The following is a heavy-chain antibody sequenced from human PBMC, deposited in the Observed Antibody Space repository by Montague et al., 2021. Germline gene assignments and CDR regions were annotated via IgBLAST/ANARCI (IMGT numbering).Heavy chain of an antibody. CDR1: GFTFRNYG. D-gene: IGHD2-2*01. V-gene: IGHV3-33*01. J-gene: IGHJ1*01. Sequence: SLRLSCAGSGFTFRNYGMHWVRQAPGKGPEWVAVIWHEGSEKFYADSVKGRFTISRDNSKNTLYLQMDSLKAEDTAVFYCVREALEAPGPKAQYFQYWGQGILVTVSS. CDR3: VREALEAPGPKAQYFQY. CDR2: IWHEGSEK.